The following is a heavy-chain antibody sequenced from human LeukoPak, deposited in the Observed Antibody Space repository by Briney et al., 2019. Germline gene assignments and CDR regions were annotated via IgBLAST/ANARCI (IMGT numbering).Heavy chain of an antibody. J-gene: IGHJ6*03. CDR3: ARVPYSSSWYVWDYYYYYMDV. Sequence: ASVKVSCKASGYTFTSYGISWVRQAPGQGLEWMGWISAYNGNTNYAQKLQGRVTMTTDTSTSAAYMELRSLRSDDTAVYYCARVPYSSSWYVWDYYYYYMDVWGKGTTVTVSS. CDR1: GYTFTSYG. D-gene: IGHD6-13*01. V-gene: IGHV1-18*01. CDR2: ISAYNGNT.